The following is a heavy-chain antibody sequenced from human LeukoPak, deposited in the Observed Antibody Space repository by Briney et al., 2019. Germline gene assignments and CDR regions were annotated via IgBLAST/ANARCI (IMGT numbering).Heavy chain of an antibody. CDR1: GYTFTSYD. Sequence: ASVKVSCKASGYTFTSYDINWVRQATGQGLEWMGWMSPNSGNTGYAQKFQGRVTMTRNTSISTAYMELSSLRSDDTAVYYCARASGYSGYVYWFDPWGQGTLVTVSS. CDR2: MSPNSGNT. CDR3: ARASGYSGYVYWFDP. D-gene: IGHD5-12*01. J-gene: IGHJ5*02. V-gene: IGHV1-8*01.